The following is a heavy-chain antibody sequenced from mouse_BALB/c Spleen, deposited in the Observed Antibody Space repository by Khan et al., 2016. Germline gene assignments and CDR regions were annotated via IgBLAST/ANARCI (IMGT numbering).Heavy chain of an antibody. CDR1: GYTFTSYM. V-gene: IGHV1-4*02. D-gene: IGHD2-10*02. J-gene: IGHJ4*01. Sequence: LEESAAELARPGASVKMSCKASGYTFTSYMMHWVKQRPGQGLEWIGYINPSSGYTEYNQKFKDKTTLTADKSSSTAYMQLSSLTSEDSAVYYCAREEYGNSYYAMDYWGQGTSVTVSS. CDR3: AREEYGNSYYAMDY. CDR2: INPSSGYT.